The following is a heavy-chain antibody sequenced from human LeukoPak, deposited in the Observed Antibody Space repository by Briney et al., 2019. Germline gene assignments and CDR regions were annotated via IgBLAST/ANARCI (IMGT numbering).Heavy chain of an antibody. CDR1: GGSFSGYY. Sequence: SETLSLTWAVYGGSFSGYYWSWIRQPPGKGLEWIGEINHSGSTNYNPSLKSRVTISVDTSKNQFSLKLSSVTAVDTAVYYCARGGGSSWYYYYYMDVWGKGTTVTVSS. V-gene: IGHV4-34*01. CDR2: INHSGST. CDR3: ARGGGSSWYYYYYMDV. D-gene: IGHD6-13*01. J-gene: IGHJ6*03.